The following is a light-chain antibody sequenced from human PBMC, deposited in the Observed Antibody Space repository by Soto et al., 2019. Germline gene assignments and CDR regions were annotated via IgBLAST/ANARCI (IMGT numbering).Light chain of an antibody. CDR1: SSDVGGYNY. Sequence: QSVLTQPASVSGSPGQSITIFCTGTSSDVGGYNYVSWYQQHPGKAPKLMIYDVSNRPSGVSNRFSGSKSGNTASLTISGFQAEDEADYYCSSYTSSSTLGVFGTGTKVTVL. CDR2: DVS. J-gene: IGLJ1*01. CDR3: SSYTSSSTLGV. V-gene: IGLV2-14*01.